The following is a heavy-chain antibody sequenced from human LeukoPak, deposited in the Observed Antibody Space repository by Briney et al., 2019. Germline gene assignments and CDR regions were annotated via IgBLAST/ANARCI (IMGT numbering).Heavy chain of an antibody. CDR1: RYTFTSYA. V-gene: IGHV1-3*01. J-gene: IGHJ5*02. CDR2: INAGNGNT. CDR3: ARVEMATDGNWFDP. D-gene: IGHD5-24*01. Sequence: ASVKVSCKASRYTFTSYAMHWVRQAPGQGLEWMGWINAGNGNTKYSQKFQGRVTITRDTSASTAYMELSSLRSEDTAVYYCARVEMATDGNWFDPWGQGTLVTVSS.